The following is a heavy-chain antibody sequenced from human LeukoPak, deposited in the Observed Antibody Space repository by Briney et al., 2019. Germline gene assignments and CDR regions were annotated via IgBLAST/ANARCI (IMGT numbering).Heavy chain of an antibody. V-gene: IGHV4-4*02. Sequence: SETLSLTCAVSGGSISSSNWWSWVRQPPGKGLEWIGEIYHSGSTNYNPSLKSRVTISVDKSKNQFSLKLSSVTAADTAVYYCARDPGGSYYLYWYFDLWGRGTLVTVSS. J-gene: IGHJ2*01. CDR3: ARDPGGSYYLYWYFDL. CDR2: IYHSGST. D-gene: IGHD1-26*01. CDR1: GGSISSSNW.